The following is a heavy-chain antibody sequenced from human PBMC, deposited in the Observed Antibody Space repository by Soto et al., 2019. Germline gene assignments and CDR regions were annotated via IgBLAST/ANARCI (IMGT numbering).Heavy chain of an antibody. CDR3: ARGPEGYYGSGSYYFDY. Sequence: QVPLVQSGAEVKKPGASVKVSCKASGYTFTSYDINWVRQATGQGLEWMGWMNPNSGNTGYAQKFQGRVTMTRNTSISTAYMELSSLRSEDTAVYYCARGPEGYYGSGSYYFDYWGQGTLVTVSS. J-gene: IGHJ4*02. V-gene: IGHV1-8*01. D-gene: IGHD3-10*01. CDR1: GYTFTSYD. CDR2: MNPNSGNT.